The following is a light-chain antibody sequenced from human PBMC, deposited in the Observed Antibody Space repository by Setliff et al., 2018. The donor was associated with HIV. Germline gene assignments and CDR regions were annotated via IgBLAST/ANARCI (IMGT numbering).Light chain of an antibody. J-gene: IGLJ1*01. V-gene: IGLV3-21*03. Sequence: ELTQPPSVSVAPGKTARITCGGNNIGSKSVHWYQQKPGQAPVLVVYDYNDRPTGIPERFSGSNSGNTATLTISRVEAGDAADYYCQVWDSSTDHHVFGSGTKVTVL. CDR1: NIGSKS. CDR3: QVWDSSTDHHV. CDR2: DYN.